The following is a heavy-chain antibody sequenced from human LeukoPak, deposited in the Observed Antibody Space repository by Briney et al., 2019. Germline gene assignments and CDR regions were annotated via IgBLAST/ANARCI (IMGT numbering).Heavy chain of an antibody. CDR3: ARTYDSSGYNDAFDI. Sequence: PSETLSLTCTVSGGSISSYYWSWIRQPAGKGLEWIGRIYTSGSTNYNPSLKSRVTMSVDTSKNQFSLKLSSVTAADTAVYYCARTYDSSGYNDAFDIWGQGTMVTVSS. V-gene: IGHV4-4*07. J-gene: IGHJ3*02. CDR2: IYTSGST. CDR1: GGSISSYY. D-gene: IGHD3-22*01.